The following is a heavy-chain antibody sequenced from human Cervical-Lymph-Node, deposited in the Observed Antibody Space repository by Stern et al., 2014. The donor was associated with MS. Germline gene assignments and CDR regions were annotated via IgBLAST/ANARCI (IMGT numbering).Heavy chain of an antibody. Sequence: HITLKESGPTLVKPTQTVTLTCTLSGFSVTTAGAGVGWIRQPPGKALEWLALIYLDADKLDSPSLKNRLTITKDTSKNQVVLTMTNVDPVDTATYYCAHSRVKYCRGGTCYSSLFDYWGQGTLVTVSS. D-gene: IGHD2-15*01. CDR3: AHSRVKYCRGGTCYSSLFDY. CDR2: IYLDADK. V-gene: IGHV2-5*02. J-gene: IGHJ4*02. CDR1: GFSVTTAGAG.